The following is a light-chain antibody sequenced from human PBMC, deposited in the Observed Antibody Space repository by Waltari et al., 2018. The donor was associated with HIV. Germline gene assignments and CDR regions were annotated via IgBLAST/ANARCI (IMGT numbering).Light chain of an antibody. CDR2: GTS. CDR3: QQYGSSPRT. CDR1: QSVSSNY. V-gene: IGKV3-20*01. J-gene: IGKJ2*01. Sequence: EIVLTQPPGTLSLSPGERATLSCRASQSVSSNYLAWYQQKPGQAPRLLIYGTSSRATGIPDRFSGSGSGTDFTLTISRLEPEDFAVYYCQQYGSSPRTFGQGTKLEIK.